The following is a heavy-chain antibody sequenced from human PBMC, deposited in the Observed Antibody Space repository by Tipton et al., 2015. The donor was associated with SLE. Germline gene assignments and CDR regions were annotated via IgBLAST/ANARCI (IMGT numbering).Heavy chain of an antibody. CDR2: IYYSGST. J-gene: IGHJ3*02. Sequence: TLSLTCIVSGGSISSSSYYWGWIRQPPGKGLEWIGSIYYSGSTYYNPSLKSRVTISVDTSKIQFSLKLSSVTAADTAVYYCAREPSMVGAFDIWGQGTMVTVSS. D-gene: IGHD3-10*01. CDR3: AREPSMVGAFDI. V-gene: IGHV4-39*07. CDR1: GGSISSSSYY.